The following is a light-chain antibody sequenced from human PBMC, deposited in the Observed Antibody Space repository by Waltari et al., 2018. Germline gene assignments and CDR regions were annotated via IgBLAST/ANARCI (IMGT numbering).Light chain of an antibody. CDR2: GTF. J-gene: IGKJ4*01. Sequence: EIVLTQSPGTLSLSPGEGATLSCRTSQTIRTTYLAWYQQKPGQAPTLLIYGTFSRATGIPDRFTGSGSGTDFSLTISSLEAEDCATYYCQQYDISPLTFGGGTKVEIK. V-gene: IGKV3-20*01. CDR3: QQYDISPLT. CDR1: QTIRTTY.